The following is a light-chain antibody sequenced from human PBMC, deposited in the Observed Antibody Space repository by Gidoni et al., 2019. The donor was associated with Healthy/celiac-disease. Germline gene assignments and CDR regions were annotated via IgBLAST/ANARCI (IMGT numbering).Light chain of an antibody. Sequence: QSALTQPASVSGSPGQAITISCTGTSSDVGGYNDVSWYQQHPGKAPKLMIYDVSNRPSGVSNRFSGSKSGNTASLTISGLQAEDEADYYCSSYTSSSTPHVVFGGGTKLTVL. CDR1: SSDVGGYND. CDR3: SSYTSSSTPHVV. CDR2: DVS. V-gene: IGLV2-14*01. J-gene: IGLJ2*01.